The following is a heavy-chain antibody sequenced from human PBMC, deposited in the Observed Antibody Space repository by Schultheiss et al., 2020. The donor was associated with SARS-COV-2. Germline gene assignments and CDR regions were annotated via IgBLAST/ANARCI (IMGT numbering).Heavy chain of an antibody. D-gene: IGHD3-10*01. J-gene: IGHJ6*02. CDR2: IYSGGST. V-gene: IGHV3-66*01. CDR1: GFTVSSNY. Sequence: GGSLRLSCAASGFTVSSNYMSWVRQALGKGLEWVSVIYSGGSTYYADSVKGRFTISRDNSKNTLYLQMNSLRAEDTAVYYCARDRGVRGYYGMDVWGQGTTVTVSS. CDR3: ARDRGVRGYYGMDV.